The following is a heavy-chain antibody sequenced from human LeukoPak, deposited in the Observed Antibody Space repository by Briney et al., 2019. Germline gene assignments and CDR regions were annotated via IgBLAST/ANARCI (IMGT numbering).Heavy chain of an antibody. D-gene: IGHD6-13*01. Sequence: GGSLRLSCAASGFSFTNAWMSWVRQAPGKGLEWVANIKQDGSEKYYVDSVKGRFTISRDNAKNSLYLQINSLRAEDTAVYYCARAVAAAGTSSWFDPWGQGTLVTVSS. CDR2: IKQDGSEK. J-gene: IGHJ5*02. V-gene: IGHV3-7*01. CDR1: GFSFTNAW. CDR3: ARAVAAAGTSSWFDP.